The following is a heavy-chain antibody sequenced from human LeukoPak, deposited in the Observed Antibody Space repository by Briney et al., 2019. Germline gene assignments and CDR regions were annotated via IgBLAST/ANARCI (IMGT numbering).Heavy chain of an antibody. CDR2: INSDGSST. CDR1: GFTFSSYW. J-gene: IGHJ4*02. CDR3: ARDGYSFGHDFDY. D-gene: IGHD5-18*01. V-gene: IGHV3-74*01. Sequence: PGGSLRLSCAASGFTFSSYWMHWVRQAPGKGLVWVSRINSDGSSTSYADSVKGRFTISRDNAKNTLYLQTNSLRAEDTAVYYCARDGYSFGHDFDYWGQGTLVTVSS.